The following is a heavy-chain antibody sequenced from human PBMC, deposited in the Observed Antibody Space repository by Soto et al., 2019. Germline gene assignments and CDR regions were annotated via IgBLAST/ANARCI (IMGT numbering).Heavy chain of an antibody. CDR2: IKVDGFEI. CDR3: ARDRRVAARTQYWYFDL. V-gene: IGHV3-7*03. D-gene: IGHD6-6*01. CDR1: GLAFHSNW. J-gene: IGHJ2*01. Sequence: GDPLRLSCEAPGLAFHSNWMSWVRQSPGQGLKWSANIKVDGFEIYYVDSVKGRFTISRDNAKSSLYLQMNSLRVEDTAVYYCARDRRVAARTQYWYFDLLGRGTLVTVSS.